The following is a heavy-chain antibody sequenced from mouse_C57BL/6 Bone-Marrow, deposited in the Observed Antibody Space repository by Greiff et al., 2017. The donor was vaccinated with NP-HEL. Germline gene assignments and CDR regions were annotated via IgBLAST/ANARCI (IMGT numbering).Heavy chain of an antibody. V-gene: IGHV5-4*01. J-gene: IGHJ3*01. CDR3: ARSYDGYYGVFAY. D-gene: IGHD2-3*01. Sequence: EVQGVESGGGLVKPGGSLKLSCAASGFTFSSYAMSWVRQTPEKRLEWVATISDGGSYTYYPDNVKGRFTISRDNAKNNLYLQMSHLKSEDTAMYYCARSYDGYYGVFAYWGQETLVTVSA. CDR2: ISDGGSYT. CDR1: GFTFSSYA.